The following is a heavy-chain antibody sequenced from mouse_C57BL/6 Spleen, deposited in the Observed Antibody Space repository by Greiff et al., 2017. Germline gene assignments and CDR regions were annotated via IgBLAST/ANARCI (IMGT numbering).Heavy chain of an antibody. V-gene: IGHV1-54*01. D-gene: IGHD1-1*01. J-gene: IGHJ2*01. CDR1: GYAFTNYL. CDR3: ARWTTVGGNYFDY. Sequence: QVQLQQSGAELVRPGTSVKVSCKASGYAFTNYLIEWVKQRPGQGLEWIGVINPGSGGTNYNEKFKGKATLTADKSSSTAYMQLSSLTSEDSAVYFCARWTTVGGNYFDYWGQGTTLTVSS. CDR2: INPGSGGT.